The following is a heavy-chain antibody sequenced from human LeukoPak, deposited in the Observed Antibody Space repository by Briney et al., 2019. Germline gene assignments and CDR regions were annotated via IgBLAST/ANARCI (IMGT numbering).Heavy chain of an antibody. Sequence: SETLSLTCAVYGGSFSGYYWSWIRQPPGKGLEWIGEINHSGSTNYNPSLKSRVTISVDTSKNQFSLKLSSVTAADTAVYYCARPSSWRDNWGQGTLVTVSS. CDR2: INHSGST. CDR3: ARPSSWRDN. CDR1: GGSFSGYY. J-gene: IGHJ4*02. D-gene: IGHD6-13*01. V-gene: IGHV4-34*01.